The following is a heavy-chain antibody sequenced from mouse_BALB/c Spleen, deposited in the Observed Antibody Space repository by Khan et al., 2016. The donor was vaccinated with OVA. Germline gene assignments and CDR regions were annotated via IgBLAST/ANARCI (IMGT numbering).Heavy chain of an antibody. CDR2: ISNGGGST. V-gene: IGHV5-12*02. J-gene: IGHJ2*01. CDR3: ARGTTVGAFDY. CDR1: GFTFNDYF. Sequence: EVELVESGGGLVQPGGSLKLSCATSGFTFNDYFMYWVSQTPEKRLEWVAYISNGGGSTYYPDTVKGRFTISRDKAKYTLYQQMSHLKSEDTAMYFCARGTTVGAFDYWGQGTTLTVSS. D-gene: IGHD1-1*01.